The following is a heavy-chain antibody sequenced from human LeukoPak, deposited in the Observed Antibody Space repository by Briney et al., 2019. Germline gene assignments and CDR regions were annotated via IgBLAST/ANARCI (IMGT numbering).Heavy chain of an antibody. CDR1: GYTFTSYG. CDR3: ARDDSAYSSGWIDY. V-gene: IGHV1-18*01. J-gene: IGHJ4*02. CDR2: ISAYNGNT. Sequence: ASVKVSCKASGYTFTSYGISWVRQAPGQGLEWMGWISAYNGNTNYAQKLQGRVTMTTDTSTSTAYMELRSLRSDDTAVYYCARDDSAYSSGWIDYWGQGTLVTVSS. D-gene: IGHD6-19*01.